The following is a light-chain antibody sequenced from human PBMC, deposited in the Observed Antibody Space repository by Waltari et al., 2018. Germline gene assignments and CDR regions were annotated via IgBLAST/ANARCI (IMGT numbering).Light chain of an antibody. CDR2: DAS. Sequence: DIQMTQSPSSLSAFVGDRVTITCRASQSISTYLNWYQHKPGEAPKLLIYDASTFQSGVPSRFSGSGSGTDFTLTISSLRPEDFATYYCQQSYTPPITFGQGTRLESK. J-gene: IGKJ5*01. CDR1: QSISTY. CDR3: QQSYTPPIT. V-gene: IGKV1-39*01.